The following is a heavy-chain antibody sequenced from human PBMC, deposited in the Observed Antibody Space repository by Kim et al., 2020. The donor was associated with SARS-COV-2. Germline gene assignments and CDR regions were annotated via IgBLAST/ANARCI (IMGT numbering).Heavy chain of an antibody. V-gene: IGHV3-15*01. D-gene: IGHD6-19*01. Sequence: GGSLRLSCAASGFTFSNAWMSWVRQAPGKGLEWVGRIKSKTDGATIEYAAPVKGRFTISRDDSKNTLSLQMNSLKTEDTAVYYCATTPPQVVVAGHAMDVWGQGTTVIVSS. J-gene: IGHJ6*02. CDR3: ATTPPQVVVAGHAMDV. CDR2: IKSKTDGATI. CDR1: GFTFSNAW.